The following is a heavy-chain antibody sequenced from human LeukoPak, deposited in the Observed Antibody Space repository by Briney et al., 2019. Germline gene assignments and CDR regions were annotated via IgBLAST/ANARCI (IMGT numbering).Heavy chain of an antibody. CDR2: IYYSGST. D-gene: IGHD2-2*01. CDR1: GGSISSYY. V-gene: IGHV4-59*08. Sequence: SETLSLTCTVSGGSISSYYWSWIRQPPGKGLEWIGYIYYSGSTNYNPSLKSRVTISVDTSKNQFSLKLSSVTAADTAVYYCARLSVGSSDASDIWGQGTMVTVSS. J-gene: IGHJ3*02. CDR3: ARLSVGSSDASDI.